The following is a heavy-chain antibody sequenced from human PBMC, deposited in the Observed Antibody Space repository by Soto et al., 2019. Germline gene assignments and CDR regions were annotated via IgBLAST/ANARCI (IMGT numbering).Heavy chain of an antibody. CDR2: IYHSGST. V-gene: IGHV4-4*02. Sequence: QVQLQESGPGLVKPSGTLSLTCAVSGGSISSSNWWSWVRQPPGKGLEWIGEIYHSGSTNYNPSLKSRVTISVDKSTNQFSLKLGSVTAADTAVYYCARDRGGITIFGVVIQDAFDIWGQGTMVTVSS. D-gene: IGHD3-3*01. CDR3: ARDRGGITIFGVVIQDAFDI. J-gene: IGHJ3*02. CDR1: GGSISSSNW.